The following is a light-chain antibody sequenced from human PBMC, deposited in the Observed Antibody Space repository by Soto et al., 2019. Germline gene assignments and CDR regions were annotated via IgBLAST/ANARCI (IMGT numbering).Light chain of an antibody. Sequence: EILLTHSPGTLSLCPGERATLSFRASQSVSSRYLAWYQQKPGQAPRLLIYGASTRATGIPARLSGSGSGTEFTLTISSLQSEDFAVYFCQQYNNWPPITFGQGTRLEIK. CDR1: QSVSSRY. CDR3: QQYNNWPPIT. J-gene: IGKJ5*01. CDR2: GAS. V-gene: IGKV3-15*01.